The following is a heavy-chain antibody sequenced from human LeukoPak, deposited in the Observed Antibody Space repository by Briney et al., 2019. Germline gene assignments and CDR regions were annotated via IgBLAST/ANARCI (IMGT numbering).Heavy chain of an antibody. CDR2: IYYSGST. J-gene: IGHJ4*02. V-gene: IGHV4-59*01. Sequence: GSLRLSCAASGFTFSTYAITWIRQPPGQGLEWIGYIYYSGSTNYNPSLESRVTISAHTSRNQFSLNLTSVTAADTAIYYCARVACSSASCPKRGTFDYWGQGTLVTVSS. CDR3: ARVACSSASCPKRGTFDY. CDR1: GFTFSTYA. D-gene: IGHD2-2*01.